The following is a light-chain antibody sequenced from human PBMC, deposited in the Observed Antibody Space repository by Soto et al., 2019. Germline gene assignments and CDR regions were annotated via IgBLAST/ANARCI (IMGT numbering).Light chain of an antibody. J-gene: IGKJ5*01. CDR1: RSVSRY. CDR2: GAS. CDR3: QQRNNWPRLT. V-gene: IGKV3-11*01. Sequence: EIVRPQSPVTLSVSPGGRATLSCRASRSVSRYLTWYQQKPGQAPRLLIFGASTTATGIPDRFSGSGSGTDFTLTISSLEPEDFAVYYCQQRNNWPRLTFGQGTRLEIK.